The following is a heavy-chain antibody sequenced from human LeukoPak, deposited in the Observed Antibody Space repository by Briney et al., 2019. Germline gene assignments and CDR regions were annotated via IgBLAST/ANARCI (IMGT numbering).Heavy chain of an antibody. CDR1: GGSISSYY. Sequence: PSETLSLTCTVSGGSISSYYWSWIRQPPGKGLEWIGYIYYSGSTNYNPSLKSRVSISVDTSKNQFSLKLSSVTAADTAVYYCARRFGGQVLNWFDPWGQGTLVTVSS. V-gene: IGHV4-59*08. D-gene: IGHD3-10*01. CDR3: ARRFGGQVLNWFDP. J-gene: IGHJ5*02. CDR2: IYYSGST.